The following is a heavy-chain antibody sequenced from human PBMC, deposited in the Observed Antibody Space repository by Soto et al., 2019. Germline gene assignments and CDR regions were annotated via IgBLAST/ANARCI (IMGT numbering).Heavy chain of an antibody. CDR2: IWYDGGNK. CDR3: ARDKDRWMVTPGFFGY. CDR1: GFTFSSYG. D-gene: IGHD2-21*02. Sequence: QVPLVESGGGVVQPGRSLRLSCAASGFTFSSYGMHWVRQAPGKGLEWVAVIWYDGGNKYYADSVKGRFTISRDNSKNTLYLQMNRLRAEDTAVYYCARDKDRWMVTPGFFGYWGQGTLVTVSS. J-gene: IGHJ4*02. V-gene: IGHV3-33*01.